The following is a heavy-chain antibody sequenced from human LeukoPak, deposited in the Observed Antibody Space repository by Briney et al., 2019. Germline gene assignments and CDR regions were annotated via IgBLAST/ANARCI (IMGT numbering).Heavy chain of an antibody. V-gene: IGHV3-23*01. Sequence: GRSLRLSCAASGFTFTTYAMAWVRHGPGKGLEWVSFISGHGTSTYYADSVKGRFTISRDKSKSTMFLQMDSLRVEDTAIYYCAKSVGATTLFDSWGQGTLVTVSS. CDR2: ISGHGTST. CDR1: GFTFTTYA. D-gene: IGHD3-16*01. CDR3: AKSVGATTLFDS. J-gene: IGHJ4*02.